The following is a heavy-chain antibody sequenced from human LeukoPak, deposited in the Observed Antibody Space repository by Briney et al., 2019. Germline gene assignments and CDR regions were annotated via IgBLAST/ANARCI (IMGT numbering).Heavy chain of an antibody. V-gene: IGHV1-24*01. J-gene: IGHJ4*02. CDR2: FDPEDGET. D-gene: IGHD3-22*01. CDR3: ATSSGYTHDFDY. CDR1: GYTLTELS. Sequence: ASVKVSCKVSGYTLTELSMHWVRQAPGKGLEWMGGFDPEDGETIYAQKFQGRVTMTKDTSTDTAYMELSSLRSEDTAVYYCATSSGYTHDFDYWGQGTLVTVSS.